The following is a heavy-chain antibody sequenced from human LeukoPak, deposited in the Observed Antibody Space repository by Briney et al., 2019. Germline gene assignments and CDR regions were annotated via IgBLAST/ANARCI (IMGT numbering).Heavy chain of an antibody. J-gene: IGHJ5*02. CDR3: ARSPTLLWFGSDWFDP. Sequence: SETLSLTCTVSGGSISSSSYYWGWIRQPPGKGLEWIGSIYYSGSTYYNPSLKSRVTISVDTSKNQSSLKLSSVTAADTAVYYCARSPTLLWFGSDWFDPWGQGTLVTVSS. D-gene: IGHD3-10*01. V-gene: IGHV4-39*01. CDR2: IYYSGST. CDR1: GGSISSSSYY.